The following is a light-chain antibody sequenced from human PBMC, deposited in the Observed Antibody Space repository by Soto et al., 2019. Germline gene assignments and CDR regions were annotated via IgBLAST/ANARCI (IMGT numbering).Light chain of an antibody. V-gene: IGLV2-8*01. Sequence: QPVLTQPPSASGSPGQSVTISCTGTSSDVGGYNYVSWYQQHPGKAPKLMIYAVSKRPSGVPDRFSGSKSGNTASLTVSGLQAEDEADYYCSSYAGSNNPNYVFGTGTKLTVL. CDR1: SSDVGGYNY. CDR3: SSYAGSNNPNYV. J-gene: IGLJ1*01. CDR2: AVS.